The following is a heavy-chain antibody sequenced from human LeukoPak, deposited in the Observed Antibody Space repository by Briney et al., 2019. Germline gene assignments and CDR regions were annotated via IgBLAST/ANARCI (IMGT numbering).Heavy chain of an antibody. V-gene: IGHV3-23*01. CDR2: ISGSGGST. J-gene: IGHJ4*02. Sequence: PGGSLRFYCAASGFTFSSYAMSWVRQAPGKGLEWVSAISGSGGSTYYADSVKGRFTISRDNSKNTLYLQMNSLRAEDTAVYYCAKTAITYCGGDCYFDFWGQGTLVTVSS. D-gene: IGHD2-21*02. CDR1: GFTFSSYA. CDR3: AKTAITYCGGDCYFDF.